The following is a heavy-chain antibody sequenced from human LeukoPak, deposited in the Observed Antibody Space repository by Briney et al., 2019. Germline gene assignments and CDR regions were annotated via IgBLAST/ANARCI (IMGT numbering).Heavy chain of an antibody. D-gene: IGHD1-26*01. CDR1: GGTFSSYA. Sequence: ASVKVSCKASGGTFSSYAISWVRQAPGQGLEWMGRIIPILGIANYAQKFQGRVTITADKSTSTAYMELSSLRSEDTAVYYCASGGPLVGATVGAFDIWGQGTMVTVSS. CDR2: IIPILGIA. CDR3: ASGGPLVGATVGAFDI. V-gene: IGHV1-69*04. J-gene: IGHJ3*02.